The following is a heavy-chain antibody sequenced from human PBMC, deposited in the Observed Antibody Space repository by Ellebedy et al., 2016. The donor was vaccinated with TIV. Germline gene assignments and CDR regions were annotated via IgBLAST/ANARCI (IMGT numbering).Heavy chain of an antibody. Sequence: SETLSLTXAVSGGSLSGYYWSWVRQPPGKGLEWIREINHSGSTNHNPSLKSRVTISVDTSKNQFSLKLRSVTAADTAVYFCARRPYCSTTTCYGLDYWGQGTLVTVSS. CDR1: GGSLSGYY. J-gene: IGHJ4*02. CDR2: INHSGST. CDR3: ARRPYCSTTTCYGLDY. V-gene: IGHV4-34*01. D-gene: IGHD2-2*01.